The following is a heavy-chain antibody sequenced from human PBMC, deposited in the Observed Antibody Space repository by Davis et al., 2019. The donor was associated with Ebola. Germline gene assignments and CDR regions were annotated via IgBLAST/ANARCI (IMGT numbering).Heavy chain of an antibody. V-gene: IGHV4-31*03. J-gene: IGHJ4*02. Sequence: LRLSCTVSGGSISSGGYYWSWIRQHPGKGLEWIGYIYYSGSTYYNPSLKSRVTISVDTSKNQFSLKLSSVTAADTAVYYCARVRKTHYGDGFQVYFDYWGQGTLVTVSS. CDR3: ARVRKTHYGDGFQVYFDY. CDR2: IYYSGST. CDR1: GGSISSGGYY. D-gene: IGHD4-17*01.